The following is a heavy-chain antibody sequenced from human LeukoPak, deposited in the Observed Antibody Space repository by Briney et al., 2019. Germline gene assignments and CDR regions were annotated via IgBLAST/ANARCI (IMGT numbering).Heavy chain of an antibody. V-gene: IGHV3-48*04. Sequence: GGSLRLSCAASGFTFSSYSMNWVRQAPGKGLEWVSYISSSSGTIYYADSVKGRFTISRDIAENSLYLQMNSLGAEDTAEYYCAKSLLTTASGTGRAFDIWGQGTMVTVSS. D-gene: IGHD1-26*01. CDR1: GFTFSSYS. CDR2: ISSSSGTI. CDR3: AKSLLTTASGTGRAFDI. J-gene: IGHJ3*02.